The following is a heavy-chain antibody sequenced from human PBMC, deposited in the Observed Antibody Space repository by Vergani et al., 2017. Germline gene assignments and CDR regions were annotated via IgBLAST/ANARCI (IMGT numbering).Heavy chain of an antibody. V-gene: IGHV4-4*07. CDR2: IYTSEST. CDR1: GGSISPYY. CDR3: AREYSSSVGFLAY. Sequence: QVQLQESGPGLVKPSETLSLTCIVSGGSISPYYWSCIRQPAAKRLVWIGRIYTSESTNYNPSLKSRVTMSVDTSKNQFSLKLSSVTAADTAVYYCAREYSSSVGFLAYWGQGTLVTVSS. D-gene: IGHD6-6*01. J-gene: IGHJ4*02.